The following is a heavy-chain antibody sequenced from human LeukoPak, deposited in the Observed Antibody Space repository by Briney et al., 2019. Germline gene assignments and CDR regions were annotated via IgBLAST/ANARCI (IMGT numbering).Heavy chain of an antibody. J-gene: IGHJ3*02. CDR3: ARVGNLRFLEWRGDAFDI. D-gene: IGHD3-3*01. CDR2: IYHSGST. V-gene: IGHV4-4*02. Sequence: KPSETLSLTCAVSGGSISSSHWWSWVRQPPGKGLEWIGEIYHSGSTNYNPSLKSRVSISVDKSRNQFSLNLRSVTAADTAVYYCARVGNLRFLEWRGDAFDIWGQGTMVTVSS. CDR1: GGSISSSHW.